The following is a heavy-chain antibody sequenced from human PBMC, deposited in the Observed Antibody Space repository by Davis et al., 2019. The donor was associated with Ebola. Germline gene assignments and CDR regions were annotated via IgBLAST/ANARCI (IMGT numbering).Heavy chain of an antibody. Sequence: ASVKVSCKASGYTFSSYAMNWVRQAPGQGLEWMGWINTNTGNPTYGQGFTGRFVFSLDTSVSTAYLQISSLKAEDTAVYYCARDSLWYYDSSGYYSPGMDVWGKGTTVTVSP. CDR2: INTNTGNP. D-gene: IGHD3-22*01. V-gene: IGHV7-4-1*02. CDR3: ARDSLWYYDSSGYYSPGMDV. CDR1: GYTFSSYA. J-gene: IGHJ6*04.